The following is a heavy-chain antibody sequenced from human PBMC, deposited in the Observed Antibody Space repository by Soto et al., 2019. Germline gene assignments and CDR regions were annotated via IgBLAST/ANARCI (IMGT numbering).Heavy chain of an antibody. CDR2: IYYSGST. Sequence: ALLTKSQNRSVCDGYSRKSASYWCRKKQPPGKGLEWIGGIYYSGSTYYNPSLKSRVTISVDTSKNQFSLKLSSVTAADTAVYYCARLSYYYGSGSYYRSSYYYYYMDVWGKGTPVTVSS. J-gene: IGHJ6*03. V-gene: IGHV4-39*01. CDR1: DGYSRKSASY. D-gene: IGHD3-10*01. CDR3: ARLSYYYGSGSYYRSSYYYYYMDV.